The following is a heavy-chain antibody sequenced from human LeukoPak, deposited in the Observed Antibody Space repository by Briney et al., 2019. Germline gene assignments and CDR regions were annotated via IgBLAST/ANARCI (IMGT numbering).Heavy chain of an antibody. Sequence: PSETLSLTCAVSGGSISSSNWWSWVRQPPGKGLEWIGEIYHSGGTNYNPSLKSRVTISVDKSKNQFSLRLSSVTAADTAVYYCARGRPWSYSSYPDFWGQGTLVTVSS. CDR1: GGSISSSNW. J-gene: IGHJ4*02. V-gene: IGHV4-4*02. D-gene: IGHD6-6*01. CDR2: IYHSGGT. CDR3: ARGRPWSYSSYPDF.